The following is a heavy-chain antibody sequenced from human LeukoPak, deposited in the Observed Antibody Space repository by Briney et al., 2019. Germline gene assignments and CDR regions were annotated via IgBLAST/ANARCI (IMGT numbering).Heavy chain of an antibody. CDR1: GGSISSSGYY. CDR3: ARSGYSFLVDS. D-gene: IGHD5-18*01. J-gene: IGHJ4*03. Sequence: SETLSLTCTVSGGSISSSGYYWGWIRQPPGKGLEWIASMSYSGTTYYSPSLKSRVTISVDTSKNQFSLKLSSVTAADTAVYFCARSGYSFLVDSWGQGTVVTVSS. V-gene: IGHV4-39*01. CDR2: MSYSGTT.